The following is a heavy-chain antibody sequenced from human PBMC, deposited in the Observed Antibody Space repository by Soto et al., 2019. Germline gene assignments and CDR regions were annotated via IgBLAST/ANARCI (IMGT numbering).Heavy chain of an antibody. Sequence: ASVKVSCKASGYTFTSYYMHWVRQAPGQGLEWMGIINPSGGSTSYAQKFQGRVTMTRDTSTSTVYMELSGLRSEDTAVYYCARDRIAVAALDSWGQGTLVTVSS. CDR3: ARDRIAVAALDS. J-gene: IGHJ4*02. CDR2: INPSGGST. CDR1: GYTFTSYY. D-gene: IGHD6-19*01. V-gene: IGHV1-46*01.